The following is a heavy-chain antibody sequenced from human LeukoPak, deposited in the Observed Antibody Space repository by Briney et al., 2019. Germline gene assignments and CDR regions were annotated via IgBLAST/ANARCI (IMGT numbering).Heavy chain of an antibody. CDR2: VSNDGGDK. CDR3: AKAHLLDWLLPFDY. Sequence: GGSLRLSCAASEFTFSSYAMHCVRQAPGKGLEWVALVSNDGGDKYYADSVKGRFTISRDNSKNTLYLQMNSLRGEDTGVYYCAKAHLLDWLLPFDYWGQGTLVTVSS. D-gene: IGHD3/OR15-3a*01. V-gene: IGHV3-30*18. CDR1: EFTFSSYA. J-gene: IGHJ4*02.